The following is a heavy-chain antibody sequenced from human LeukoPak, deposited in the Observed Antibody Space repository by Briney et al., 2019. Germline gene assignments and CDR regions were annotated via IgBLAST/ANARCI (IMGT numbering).Heavy chain of an antibody. Sequence: ASVKVSCKASGYTFINSGITWVRRAPGQGLEWMAWISVYNGNTNYAQKFQGRVTMTTDTSTNTAYMELRSLRSDDTAVYYCARGINYGSGRYYYFDYWGQGTLVTVSS. V-gene: IGHV1-18*01. D-gene: IGHD3-10*01. CDR1: GYTFINSG. CDR2: ISVYNGNT. CDR3: ARGINYGSGRYYYFDY. J-gene: IGHJ4*02.